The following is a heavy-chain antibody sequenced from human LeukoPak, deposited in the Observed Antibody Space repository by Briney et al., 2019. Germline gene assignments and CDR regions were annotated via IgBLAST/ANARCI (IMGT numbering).Heavy chain of an antibody. CDR2: IIPILGIA. J-gene: IGHJ5*02. D-gene: IGHD2-21*02. CDR3: ARDSGAYCGGDCPSGFDP. CDR1: GGTFSSYA. V-gene: IGHV1-69*04. Sequence: GASVKVSCKASGGTFSSYAISWVRQAPGQGLEWMGRIIPILGIANYAQKFQGRVTITADKSTSTAYMELSSLRSEDTAAYYCARDSGAYCGGDCPSGFDPWGQGTLVTVSS.